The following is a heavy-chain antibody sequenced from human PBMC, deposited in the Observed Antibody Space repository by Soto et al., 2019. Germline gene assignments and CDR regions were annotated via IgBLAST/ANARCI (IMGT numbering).Heavy chain of an antibody. CDR3: ARVSGPYYYGSGSDPQNWFDP. J-gene: IGHJ5*02. CDR2: IIPKLGSA. V-gene: IGHV1-69*13. CDR1: GGGNLRDYR. Sequence: GASVKVSCKASGGGNLRDYRTTWVRRAPGQGLEWMGGIIPKLGSANYAQKFQGRVTITADESTNSVYMELRSLRSDDTAVYYCARVSGPYYYGSGSDPQNWFDPWGQGTLVTVSS. D-gene: IGHD3-10*01.